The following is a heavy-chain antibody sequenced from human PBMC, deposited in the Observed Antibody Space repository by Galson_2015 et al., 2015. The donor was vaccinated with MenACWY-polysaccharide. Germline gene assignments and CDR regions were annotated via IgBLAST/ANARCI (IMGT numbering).Heavy chain of an antibody. V-gene: IGHV2-5*02. CDR3: AHPIFTGWLTEDY. CDR1: GFSLSRTGVS. J-gene: IGHJ4*02. CDR2: IYWDDDK. D-gene: IGHD3-9*01. Sequence: PALVKPTQTLTLTCNFSGFSLSRTGVSVGWIRQPPGKALEWLALIYWDDDKRYSPSLRRRLTITMDTSKNQVVLTMTDMDPTDTGTYFCAHPIFTGWLTEDYWGQGIPVTVSS.